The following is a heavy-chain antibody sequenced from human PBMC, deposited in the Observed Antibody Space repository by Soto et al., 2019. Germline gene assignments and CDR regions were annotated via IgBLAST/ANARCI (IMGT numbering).Heavy chain of an antibody. D-gene: IGHD2-21*01. V-gene: IGHV3-11*01. Sequence: PGGSLRLSCAASGFSFRDYYMTWIRQAPGKGLEWISDISSSGDPTYYADSVRGRFTISRDNAKNSLYLQLNSLRGEDTAVYYGARVLLRPGKFDYWGQGTLVTVSS. CDR3: ARVLLRPGKFDY. J-gene: IGHJ4*02. CDR1: GFSFRDYY. CDR2: ISSSGDPT.